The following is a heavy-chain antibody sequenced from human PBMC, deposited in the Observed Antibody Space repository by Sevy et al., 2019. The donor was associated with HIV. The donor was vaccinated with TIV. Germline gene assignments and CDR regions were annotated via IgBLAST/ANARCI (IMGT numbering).Heavy chain of an antibody. CDR1: GFTFSSYD. D-gene: IGHD2-15*01. CDR3: AGDQGAYCSGGSCYSLDY. V-gene: IGHV3-33*01. Sequence: GGSLRLSCAASGFTFSSYDMHWVRQAPGKGLEWVAVIWYDGSNKYYADSVKGRFTISRDNSKNTLYLQMTSLRAEEKAVYYCAGDQGAYCSGGSCYSLDYWGQGTLVTVSS. J-gene: IGHJ4*02. CDR2: IWYDGSNK.